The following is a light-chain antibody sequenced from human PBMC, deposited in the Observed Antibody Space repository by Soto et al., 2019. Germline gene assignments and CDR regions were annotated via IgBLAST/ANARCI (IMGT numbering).Light chain of an antibody. J-gene: IGKJ5*01. CDR3: QQYGGSPLT. CDR2: GAS. Sequence: EIVLTQSPGTLSLSPGERATLSCRASQSVSSRLAWYQHKPGQAPRLLISGASSRATGIPDRFSGSGSGTDFTLTISRLEPEDFALYYCQQYGGSPLTFGQGTRMEIK. V-gene: IGKV3-20*01. CDR1: QSVSSR.